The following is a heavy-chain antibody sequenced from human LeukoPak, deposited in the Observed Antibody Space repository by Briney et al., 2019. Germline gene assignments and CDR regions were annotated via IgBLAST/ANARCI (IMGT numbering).Heavy chain of an antibody. Sequence: SETLSLTCTVSGGSISSSSYYWGWVRQPPGKGLEWIGSIYYSGSTYYNPSLKSRVTISVDTSKNQFSLKLSFVTAADTAVYYCASGRFLEWLPPFYWGQGTLVTVSS. V-gene: IGHV4-39*07. CDR2: IYYSGST. J-gene: IGHJ4*02. CDR3: ASGRFLEWLPPFY. D-gene: IGHD3-3*01. CDR1: GGSISSSSYY.